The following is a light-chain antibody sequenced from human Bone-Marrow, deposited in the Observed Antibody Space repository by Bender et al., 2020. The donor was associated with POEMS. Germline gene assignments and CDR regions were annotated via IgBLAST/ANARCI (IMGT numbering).Light chain of an antibody. CDR2: EVT. Sequence: QSALTQPASVSGSPGQSITISCTATSSDVGGYNSVSWYQQHPGTAPKLIIYEVTKRPSGVPDRFSGSKSGNTASLTITGLQAEDEADYYCQSYDVTLSGYVFGTGTRVTVL. J-gene: IGLJ1*01. V-gene: IGLV2-14*01. CDR1: SSDVGGYNS. CDR3: QSYDVTLSGYV.